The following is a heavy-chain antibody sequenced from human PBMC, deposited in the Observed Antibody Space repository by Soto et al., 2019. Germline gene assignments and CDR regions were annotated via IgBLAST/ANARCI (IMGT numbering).Heavy chain of an antibody. D-gene: IGHD2-2*01. J-gene: IGHJ4*02. CDR1: GFSLSTSGVG. Sequence: QITLKESGPTLVKPTQTLTLTCTFSGFSLSTSGVGVGWIRQPPGKALEWLALIYWDDDKRYSPSLKSRLTITKDTSKNQVVLTMTNMDPVDTATYYCVSVPAAIPYFDYWGQGTLVTVSS. CDR2: IYWDDDK. V-gene: IGHV2-5*02. CDR3: VSVPAAIPYFDY.